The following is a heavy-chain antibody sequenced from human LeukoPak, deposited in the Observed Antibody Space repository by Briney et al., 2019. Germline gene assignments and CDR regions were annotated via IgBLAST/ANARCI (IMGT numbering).Heavy chain of an antibody. D-gene: IGHD3-22*01. V-gene: IGHV4-59*08. J-gene: IGHJ4*02. CDR2: IYYSGST. CDR3: AKRPPHYYDSSGYYDY. CDR1: GGSMSSYY. Sequence: SETLSLTCTVSGGSMSSYYWSWIRQPPGKGLEWIGYIYYSGSTNYNPSLKSRVTISVDTSKNQFSLKLSSVTAADTAVYYCAKRPPHYYDSSGYYDYWGQGTLVTVSS.